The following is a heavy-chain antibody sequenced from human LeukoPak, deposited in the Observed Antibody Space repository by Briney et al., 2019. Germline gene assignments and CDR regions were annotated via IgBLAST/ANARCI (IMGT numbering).Heavy chain of an antibody. V-gene: IGHV4-39*01. CDR3: ARHCCSGPAKRVFDI. J-gene: IGHJ3*02. CDR1: GGSIISSDYH. Sequence: TSETLSLTCTVSGGSIISSDYHWGWVRQPPGKGLEWIGTTSYSGNTDYNPSLRSRVTISVDTSNNQFSLRLGSVTAADTAVYHCARHCCSGPAKRVFDIWGQGTMVTVSS. D-gene: IGHD2-15*01. CDR2: TSYSGNT.